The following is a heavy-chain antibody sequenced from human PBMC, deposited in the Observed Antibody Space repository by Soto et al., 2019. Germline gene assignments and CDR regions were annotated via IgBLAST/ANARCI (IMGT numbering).Heavy chain of an antibody. CDR2: ISWDGGST. D-gene: IGHD6-6*01. V-gene: IGHV3-43D*04. CDR1: GFTFDDYA. Sequence: ESGGVVVPPGGSLRLSCAASGFTFDDYAMHWVRQAPGKGLEWVSLISWDGGSTYYADSVKGRFTISRDNSKNSLYLQMNSLRAADTALYYCAKDISIAAAPKGDWFDPWGQGTLVTVAA. CDR3: AKDISIAAAPKGDWFDP. J-gene: IGHJ5*02.